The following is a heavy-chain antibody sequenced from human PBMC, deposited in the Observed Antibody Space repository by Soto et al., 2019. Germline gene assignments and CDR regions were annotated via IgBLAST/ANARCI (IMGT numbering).Heavy chain of an antibody. CDR1: GFTFSSYW. CDR2: INSDGSST. V-gene: IGHV3-74*01. Sequence: GVLRLSCAASGFTFSSYWMHWVRQAPGKGLVWVSRINSDGSSTSYADSVKGRFTISRDNAKNTLYLHMNSLRAEDTAVYYCAGRDCTNGVCFFYWGQGTLVTVSS. CDR3: AGRDCTNGVCFFY. D-gene: IGHD2-8*01. J-gene: IGHJ4*02.